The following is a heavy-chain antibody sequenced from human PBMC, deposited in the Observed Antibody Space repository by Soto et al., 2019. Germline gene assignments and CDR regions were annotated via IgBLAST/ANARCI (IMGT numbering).Heavy chain of an antibody. CDR1: GYTLTELS. CDR3: ATSFELPPRNYDFGSERPRDYYYGMDV. V-gene: IGHV1-24*01. J-gene: IGHJ6*02. Sequence: ASVKVSCKVSGYTLTELSMHWVRQAPGKGLEWMGGFDPEDGETIYAQKFQGRVTMTEDTSTDTAYMELSSLRSEDTAVYYCATSFELPPRNYDFGSERPRDYYYGMDVWGQGTTVTVSS. CDR2: FDPEDGET. D-gene: IGHD3-3*01.